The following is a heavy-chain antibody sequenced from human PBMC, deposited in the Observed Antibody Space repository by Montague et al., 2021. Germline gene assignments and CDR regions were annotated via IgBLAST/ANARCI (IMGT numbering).Heavy chain of an antibody. CDR2: VSHGVRT. J-gene: IGHJ6*03. CDR3: ARGRDRYYYMDI. V-gene: IGHV4-38-2*02. CDR1: RSLITSDYY. Sequence: SETLSLTCTVSRSLITSDYYWGWIRQPSGTGLERMESVSHGVRTYYNPSLKRRVTISVDTSNNHFSLKLSSVTAADTAMYYCARGRDRYYYMDIWGKGTTITVSS.